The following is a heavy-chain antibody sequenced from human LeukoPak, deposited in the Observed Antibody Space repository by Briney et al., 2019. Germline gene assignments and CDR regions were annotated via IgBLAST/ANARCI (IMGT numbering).Heavy chain of an antibody. CDR2: MNPNSGNT. D-gene: IGHD4-11*01. CDR3: ARNSNPHYYYYYYMDV. CDR1: GYTFTSYD. Sequence: ASVKVSCKASGYTFTSYDINWVRQATGQGLEWMGWMNPNSGNTGYAQKFQGRVTMTRNTSISTAYMELSSLRSEDTAVYYCARNSNPHYYYYYYMDVWGKGTTVTVSS. V-gene: IGHV1-8*01. J-gene: IGHJ6*03.